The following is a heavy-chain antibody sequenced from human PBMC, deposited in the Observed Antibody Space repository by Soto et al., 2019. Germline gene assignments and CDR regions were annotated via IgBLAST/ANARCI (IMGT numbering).Heavy chain of an antibody. CDR3: ARGAGTVPRSATNWFDT. J-gene: IGHJ5*02. D-gene: IGHD4-17*01. CDR2: ISSSGSTI. CDR1: GFTFRNHA. V-gene: IGHV3-48*03. Sequence: PGGSLRFSCAASGFTFRNHAMNWVRQAPGKGLEWVSYISSSGSTIYYAESVKGRFTISRDNAKNSLYLQMNSLRAEDTAVYYCARGAGTVPRSATNWFDTWGKETLVTVSS.